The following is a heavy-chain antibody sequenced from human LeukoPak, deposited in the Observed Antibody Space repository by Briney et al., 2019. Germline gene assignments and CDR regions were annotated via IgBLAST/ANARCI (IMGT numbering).Heavy chain of an antibody. J-gene: IGHJ6*03. CDR2: ISSSGSTI. CDR3: ARVNYYYYYMDV. CDR1: GFTFRDYY. V-gene: IGHV3-11*04. Sequence: GGSLRLSCAASGFTFRDYYMSWIRQAPGKGLEWVSYISSSGSTIYYADSVKGRFTISRDNAKNSLYLQMNSLRAEDTAVYYCARVNYYYYYMDVWGKGTTVTVSS.